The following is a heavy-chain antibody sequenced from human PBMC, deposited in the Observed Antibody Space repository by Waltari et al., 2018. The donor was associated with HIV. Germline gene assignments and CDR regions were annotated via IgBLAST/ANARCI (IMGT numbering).Heavy chain of an antibody. CDR3: ATLQYSSSLPDYYYGMDV. J-gene: IGHJ6*02. Sequence: QVQLVQSGAEVKKPGSSVKVSCKASGGTFSSYTISWVRQAPGQGLEWMGRIIPYLGIANDAQKFQGRVTITADKSTSTAYMELSSLRSEDTAVYYCATLQYSSSLPDYYYGMDVWGQGTTVTVSS. CDR1: GGTFSSYT. D-gene: IGHD6-6*01. CDR2: IIPYLGIA. V-gene: IGHV1-69*02.